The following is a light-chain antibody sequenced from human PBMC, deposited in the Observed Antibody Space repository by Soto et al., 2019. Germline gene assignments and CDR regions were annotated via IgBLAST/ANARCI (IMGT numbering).Light chain of an antibody. CDR3: LQDYNYPPT. CDR1: QSVDSR. J-gene: IGKJ3*01. CDR2: DVS. V-gene: IGKV1-5*01. Sequence: VQMSQSPSTRSGSVGDRVTITCRASQSVDSRLAWYQQKPGKAPTLLIYDVSSLESGVPSRFSGSGSGTDFTLTISSLQPEDFATYYCLQDYNYPPTFGPGTKVDIK.